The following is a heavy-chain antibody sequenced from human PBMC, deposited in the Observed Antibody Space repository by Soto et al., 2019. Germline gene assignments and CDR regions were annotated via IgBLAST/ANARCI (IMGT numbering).Heavy chain of an antibody. CDR1: GASIRNCGYS. Sequence: SETLSLTCTVSGASIRNCGYSWSRLRPHPGQELEWIMSIYDSRHNYYSPSIKSRITMSIDTTKTQFSLQLSSVTAAAAAIFCCARVAVGVNDVDSPVVGAISYYYFGMDVWGPGTTVTVSS. V-gene: IGHV4-31*02. D-gene: IGHD4-17*01. J-gene: IGHJ6*02. CDR2: IYDSRHN. CDR3: ARVAVGVNDVDSPVVGAISYYYFGMDV.